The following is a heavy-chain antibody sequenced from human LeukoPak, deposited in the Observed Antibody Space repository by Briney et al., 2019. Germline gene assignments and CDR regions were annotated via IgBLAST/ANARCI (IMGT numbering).Heavy chain of an antibody. Sequence: SETLSLTCTVSGDSISSGGYYWSWIRQHPGKGLEWIGYIYYSGSTYYNPSLKSRVTISVDTSKNQFSLKLSSVTAADTAVYYCARHRHIAAAGTAPQRAGDYWGQGTLVTVSS. J-gene: IGHJ4*02. CDR3: ARHRHIAAAGTAPQRAGDY. D-gene: IGHD6-13*01. CDR1: GDSISSGGYY. CDR2: IYYSGST. V-gene: IGHV4-31*03.